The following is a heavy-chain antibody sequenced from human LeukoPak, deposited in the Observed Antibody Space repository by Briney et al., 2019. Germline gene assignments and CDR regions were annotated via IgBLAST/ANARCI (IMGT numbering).Heavy chain of an antibody. CDR2: IYYSGST. V-gene: IGHV4-59*01. CDR1: GGSISSYY. J-gene: IGHJ4*02. Sequence: SETLSLTCTVSGGSISSYYWSWIRQPPGKGLEWIGYIYYSGSTNYNPSLKSRVTISVDTSKNQFSLKPSSVTAADTAVYYCARAIDKDYGDYLDYWGQGTLVTVSS. D-gene: IGHD4-17*01. CDR3: ARAIDKDYGDYLDY.